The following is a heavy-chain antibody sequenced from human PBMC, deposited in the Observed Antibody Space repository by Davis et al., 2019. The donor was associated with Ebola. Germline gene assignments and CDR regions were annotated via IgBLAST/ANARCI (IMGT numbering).Heavy chain of an antibody. V-gene: IGHV3-66*01. CDR1: GFTFSDYY. CDR2: IYSCGST. CDR3: ARERGTMIVVATFGY. J-gene: IGHJ4*02. D-gene: IGHD3-22*01. Sequence: PGGSLRLSCAASGFTFSDYYMSWVRQAPGKGLEWVSVIYSCGSTYYADSVKGRFTISRDNSKNTLYLQMNSLRAEDTAVYYCARERGTMIVVATFGYWGQGTLVTVSS.